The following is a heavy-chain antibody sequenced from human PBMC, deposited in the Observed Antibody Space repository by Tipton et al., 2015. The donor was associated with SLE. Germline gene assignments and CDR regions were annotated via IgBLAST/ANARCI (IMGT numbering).Heavy chain of an antibody. CDR2: ISYSGST. CDR1: GGSLCSNY. J-gene: IGHJ4*02. Sequence: TLSLTCTISGGSLCSNYWTWIRQPPGTGLEWIGWISYSGSTNFNPSLKSRVTISIDKSGCQFSLSLTSVTAADTAVYYCARMPPGGWNYYFDYWGQGTPVTVSS. D-gene: IGHD1-7*01. CDR3: ARMPPGGWNYYFDY. V-gene: IGHV4-59*01.